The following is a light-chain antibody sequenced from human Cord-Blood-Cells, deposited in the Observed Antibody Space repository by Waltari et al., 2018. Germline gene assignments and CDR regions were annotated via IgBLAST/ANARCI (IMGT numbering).Light chain of an antibody. Sequence: QSVLTQPPSVSGAPGQRVTISCTGSSSNIGAGYDVHWYQQLPGTAPKLLIYGNSNRPSGLPDRFSGSKSGTSASLAITGLQAEDEADYYGQSYDSSLSGYVVFGGGTKLTVL. CDR2: GNS. J-gene: IGLJ2*01. CDR1: SSNIGAGYD. V-gene: IGLV1-40*01. CDR3: QSYDSSLSGYVV.